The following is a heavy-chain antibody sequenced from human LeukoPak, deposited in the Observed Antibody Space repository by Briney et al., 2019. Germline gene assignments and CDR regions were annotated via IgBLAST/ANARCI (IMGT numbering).Heavy chain of an antibody. CDR2: INPNNGGS. J-gene: IGHJ4*01. V-gene: IGHV1-2*06. CDR1: GYTFTCYY. CDR3: ARGPTGNGATDF. D-gene: IGHD1-26*01. Sequence: ASVKVSCKASGYTFTCYYVHWVRQAPGQVLEWMGRINPNNGGSDYAQKFQGRVTMTRDTSITTAYLDLSRLTSDATAVSYFARGPTGNGATDFWGQGTLVTLSS.